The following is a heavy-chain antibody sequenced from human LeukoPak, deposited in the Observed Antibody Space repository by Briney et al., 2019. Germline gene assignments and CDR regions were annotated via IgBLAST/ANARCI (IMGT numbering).Heavy chain of an antibody. J-gene: IGHJ4*02. CDR3: AQWSRYFDY. CDR2: IISSSSYI. CDR1: GFTFSSYS. V-gene: IGHV3-21*04. Sequence: PGGSLRLSCAASGFTFSSYSMNWVRQAPGKGLEWVSSIISSSSYIYSADSVKGRFTISRDNAKNSLYLQMNSLRAEDTALYFCAQWSRYFDYWGQGTLVTVSS. D-gene: IGHD1-26*01.